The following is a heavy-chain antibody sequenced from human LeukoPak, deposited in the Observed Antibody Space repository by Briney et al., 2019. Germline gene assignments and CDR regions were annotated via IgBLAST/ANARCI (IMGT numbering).Heavy chain of an antibody. CDR2: INQDESKA. CDR1: GFTFSSYA. V-gene: IGHV3-74*01. Sequence: PGRSLRLSCAASGFTFSSYAMHWVRQAPGQGLVWVSRINQDESKAYADSVRGRFTVSRDNAKNMLYLHLSGLGAEDTAVYFCGRGGDGIDFRGQGTTVIVSS. J-gene: IGHJ3*01. D-gene: IGHD5-24*01. CDR3: GRGGDGIDF.